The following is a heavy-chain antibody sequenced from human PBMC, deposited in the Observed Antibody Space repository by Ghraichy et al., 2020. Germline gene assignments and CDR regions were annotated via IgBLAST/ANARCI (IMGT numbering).Heavy chain of an antibody. CDR2: IYFTGST. CDR3: ARQLYYYDSRGGGGAFDI. V-gene: IGHV4-39*01. J-gene: IGHJ3*02. Sequence: ESLNISCAVSGGSFSTRDYFWGWVRQPPGKGLEWIGTIYFTGSTYYNTPLESRVTISADKSKNEFYLRLSSVTAADTAVYYCARQLYYYDSRGGGGAFDIWGQGTMVTVSS. D-gene: IGHD3-22*01. CDR1: GGSFSTRDYF.